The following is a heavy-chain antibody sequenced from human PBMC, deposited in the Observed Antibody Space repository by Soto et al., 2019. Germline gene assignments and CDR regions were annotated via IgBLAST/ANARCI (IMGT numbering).Heavy chain of an antibody. CDR3: AKVQGSGSGLYYFYYYGMDV. CDR1: GFTFSSYA. CDR2: ISGNGVST. V-gene: IGHV3-23*01. J-gene: IGHJ6*02. D-gene: IGHD3-10*01. Sequence: PGGSLRLSCAASGFTFSSYALSWVRQAPGKGLQCVSTISGNGVSTYYADSVKGRFTISRGNSRNTLYLQMNSLRAEDTAVYYCAKVQGSGSGLYYFYYYGMDVWGQGTTVTVSS.